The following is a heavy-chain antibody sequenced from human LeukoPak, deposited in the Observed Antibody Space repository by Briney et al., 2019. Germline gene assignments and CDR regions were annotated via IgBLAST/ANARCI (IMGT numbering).Heavy chain of an antibody. J-gene: IGHJ5*02. CDR1: GFTFSSYA. D-gene: IGHD6-13*01. V-gene: IGHV3-7*01. Sequence: PGGSLRLSCAASGFTFSSYAMSWVRQAPGKGLEWVANIKQDGSEKYYVDSVKGRFTISRDNAKNSLYLQMNSLRAEDTAVYYCARDLGSSYSAAAGHGNWFDPWGQGTLVTVSS. CDR3: ARDLGSSYSAAAGHGNWFDP. CDR2: IKQDGSEK.